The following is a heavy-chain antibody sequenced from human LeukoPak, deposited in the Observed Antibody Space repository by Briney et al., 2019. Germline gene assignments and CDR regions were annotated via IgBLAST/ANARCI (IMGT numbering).Heavy chain of an antibody. V-gene: IGHV3-30-3*01. CDR1: GFTFSSYA. CDR2: ISYDGCNK. D-gene: IGHD4-17*01. Sequence: GRSLRLSCAASGFTFSSYAMHWVRQAPGKGLEWVAVISYDGCNKYYADSVKGRFTISRDNSKNTLYLQMNSLRAEDTAVYYCARTVYGDYEYYFDYWGQGTLVTVSS. J-gene: IGHJ4*02. CDR3: ARTVYGDYEYYFDY.